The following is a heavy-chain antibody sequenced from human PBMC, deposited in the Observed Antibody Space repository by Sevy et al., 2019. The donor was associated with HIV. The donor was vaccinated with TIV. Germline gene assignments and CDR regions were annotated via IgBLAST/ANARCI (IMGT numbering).Heavy chain of an antibody. CDR3: ARVAVSAAIEPYYYGMDV. CDR1: GYTFTDYY. V-gene: IGHV1-2*02. Sequence: ASVKVSCKASGYTFTDYYMHWVRQAPGQGLEWMGWINPKRGGTNYAQKFQGRVTMTRDTSISTAYIEVSRLRSDDTAVYYCARVAVSAAIEPYYYGMDVWGQGTTVTVSS. J-gene: IGHJ6*02. CDR2: INPKRGGT. D-gene: IGHD2-2*02.